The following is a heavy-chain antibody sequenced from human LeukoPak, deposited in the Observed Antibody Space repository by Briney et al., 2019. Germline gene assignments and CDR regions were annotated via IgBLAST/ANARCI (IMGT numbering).Heavy chain of an antibody. V-gene: IGHV3-48*01. CDR1: GFTFSSYS. CDR2: ISSSSTI. Sequence: PGGSLRLSCAASGFTFSSYSMNWVRQAPGRGLEWVSYISSSSTIYYADSVKGRFTISRDNSKNTLYLQMNSLRAEDTAVYYCARDLYYYDSSGPQTTYYMDVWGKGTTVTVSS. D-gene: IGHD3-22*01. J-gene: IGHJ6*03. CDR3: ARDLYYYDSSGPQTTYYMDV.